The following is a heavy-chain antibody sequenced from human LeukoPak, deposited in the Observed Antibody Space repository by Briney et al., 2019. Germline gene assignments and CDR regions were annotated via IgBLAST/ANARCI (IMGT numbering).Heavy chain of an antibody. CDR3: AREGMVRGVPDAFDL. J-gene: IGHJ3*01. CDR2: IKQDGIEK. D-gene: IGHD3-10*01. V-gene: IGHV3-7*01. Sequence: GGSLRLSCVASGLTIGSRYMNWVRQAPGKRPEWVANIKQDGIEKYFLGSVKGRFAISRDNAKNLLYLQMTSLRVEDTAIYYCAREGMVRGVPDAFDLWGQGTMVTVSS. CDR1: GLTIGSRY.